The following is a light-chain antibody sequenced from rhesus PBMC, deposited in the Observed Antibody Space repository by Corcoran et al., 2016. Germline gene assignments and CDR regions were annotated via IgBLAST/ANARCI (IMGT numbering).Light chain of an antibody. CDR2: GVS. V-gene: IGLV2S7*01. J-gene: IGLJ1*01. Sequence: QSAPTQPPSVSGSPGQSVTISCTGASSDVGFYNYVSWYQHHPGKAPKILISGVSNRPSGVSDRFSGSKSGNTASLTISGLQTEDEAGYHCCSYPTSSTSIFGSGTRLTVL. CDR3: CSYPTSSTSI. CDR1: SSDVGFYNY.